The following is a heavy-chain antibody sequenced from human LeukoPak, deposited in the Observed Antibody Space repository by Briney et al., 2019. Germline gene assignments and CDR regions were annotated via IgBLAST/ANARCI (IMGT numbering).Heavy chain of an antibody. CDR3: ASKTQDDYYYYGMDV. J-gene: IGHJ6*02. V-gene: IGHV1-69*13. CDR2: IIPIFGTA. CDR1: GGTFSSYA. Sequence: GASVKVSCKASGGTFSSYAISWVRQAPGQGLEWMGGIIPIFGTANYAQRFQGRVTITADESTSTACMELSNLRSEDTAVYYCASKTQDDYYYYGMDVWGQGTTVTVSS.